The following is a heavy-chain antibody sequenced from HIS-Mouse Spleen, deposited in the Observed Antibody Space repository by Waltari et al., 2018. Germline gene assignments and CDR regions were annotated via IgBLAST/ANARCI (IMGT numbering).Heavy chain of an antibody. J-gene: IGHJ2*01. CDR2: IYYSGST. CDR1: GGSISSISYY. D-gene: IGHD6-13*01. V-gene: IGHV4-39*07. CDR3: AREIPYSSSWYDWYFDL. Sequence: QLQLQESGPGLVKPSETLSLTCTVSGGSISSISYYCGSIRQPPGKGLEWIGSIYYSGSTYYNPSLKSRVTISVDTSKNQFSLKLSSVTAADTAVYYCAREIPYSSSWYDWYFDLWGRGTLVTVSS.